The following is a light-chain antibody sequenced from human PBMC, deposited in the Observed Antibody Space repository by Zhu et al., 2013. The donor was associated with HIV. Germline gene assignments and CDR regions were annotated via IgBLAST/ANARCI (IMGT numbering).Light chain of an antibody. CDR2: LGS. CDR3: MQALQTPIT. CDR1: QSLLHGNGLQL. V-gene: IGKV2-28*01. Sequence: DIVMTQSPLSLPVTPGEPASISCRSNQSLLHGNGLQLFGLVPAEPGQSPQLLIYLGSNQASGVPDRFSGSGSGTDFTLKISRVEAEDVGVYYCMQALQTPITFGQGTRLEIK. J-gene: IGKJ5*01.